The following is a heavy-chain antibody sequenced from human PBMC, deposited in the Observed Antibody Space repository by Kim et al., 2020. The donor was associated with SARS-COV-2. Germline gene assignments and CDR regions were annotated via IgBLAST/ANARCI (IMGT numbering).Heavy chain of an antibody. Sequence: NPSLKSRVTISVDTSKNQFSLKLSSVTAADTAVYYCARDAGSSWSEALDYWGQGTLVTVSS. J-gene: IGHJ4*02. V-gene: IGHV4-34*01. CDR3: ARDAGSSWSEALDY. D-gene: IGHD6-13*01.